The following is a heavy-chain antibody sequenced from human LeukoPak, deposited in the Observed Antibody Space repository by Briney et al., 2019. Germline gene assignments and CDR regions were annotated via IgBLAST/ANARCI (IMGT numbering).Heavy chain of an antibody. D-gene: IGHD3-3*01. V-gene: IGHV3-7*01. CDR1: GFTFSGYR. CDR3: ASTSSFCSAYTYYFDY. J-gene: IGHJ4*02. Sequence: GGSLRLSCAASGFTFSGYRMSWVRQAPGKGLEWVANIKQDGSEKYYVDSVKGRFTISRDNAKNSLYLQMNSLRAEDTAVYYCASTSSFCSAYTYYFDYWGQGTLVTVSS. CDR2: IKQDGSEK.